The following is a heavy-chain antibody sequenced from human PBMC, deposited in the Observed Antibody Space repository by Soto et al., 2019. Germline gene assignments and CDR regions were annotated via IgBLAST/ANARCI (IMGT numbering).Heavy chain of an antibody. CDR3: ARVPDY. CDR1: GGNISNRGYS. D-gene: IGHD2-2*01. CDR2: MYHSGST. J-gene: IGHJ4*02. Sequence: SLPMPLPSTVSGGNISNRGYSWSSNKQPPGKGLEWIGYMYHSGSTYYNPSLKSRVTISIDRSKNQFSLKLSSVPAADTAVYYCARVPDYWGQGILVTVSS. V-gene: IGHV4-30-2*01.